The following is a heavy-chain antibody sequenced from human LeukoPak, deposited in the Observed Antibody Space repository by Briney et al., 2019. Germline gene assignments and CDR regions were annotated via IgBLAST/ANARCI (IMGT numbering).Heavy chain of an antibody. CDR2: IWYDGSNK. V-gene: IGHV3-33*08. J-gene: IGHJ4*02. D-gene: IGHD4-17*01. CDR3: ARAGYGDPHFDF. CDR1: GITLSNYE. Sequence: PGGSLRLSCAASGITLSNYEMNWVRQAPGKGLEWVAAIWYDGSNKYYGDSVKGRFTISRDNSKNTLYLQMNSLRAEDTAAYYCARAGYGDPHFDFWGQGTLVTVSS.